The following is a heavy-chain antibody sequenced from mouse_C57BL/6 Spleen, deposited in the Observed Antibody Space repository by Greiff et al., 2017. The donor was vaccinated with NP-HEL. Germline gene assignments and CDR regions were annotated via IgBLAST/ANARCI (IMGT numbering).Heavy chain of an antibody. CDR2: IDPSDSYT. Sequence: QVQLQQPGAELVRPGTSVKLSCKASGYTFTSYWMHWVKQRPGQGLEWIGVIDPSDSYTNYNQKFKGKATLTVDTSSSTAYMQLSSLTSEDSAVYYCAKSYYGSSYYAMDYWGQGTSVTVSS. CDR1: GYTFTSYW. D-gene: IGHD1-1*01. CDR3: AKSYYGSSYYAMDY. J-gene: IGHJ4*01. V-gene: IGHV1-59*01.